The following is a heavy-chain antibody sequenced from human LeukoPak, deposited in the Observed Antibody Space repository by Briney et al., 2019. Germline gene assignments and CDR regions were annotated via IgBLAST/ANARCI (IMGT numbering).Heavy chain of an antibody. D-gene: IGHD2-21*02. CDR3: AKGSYCGGDCYSGGWFDP. CDR1: GFTFSSYG. Sequence: GGSLRLSCAASGFTFSSYGMSWVRQAPGKGLEWVSTVSGSGGSTYYADSVKGRFTISRDHSKNTLYLQMNSLRAEDTAVYYCAKGSYCGGDCYSGGWFDPWGQGTLVTVSS. CDR2: VSGSGGST. V-gene: IGHV3-23*01. J-gene: IGHJ5*02.